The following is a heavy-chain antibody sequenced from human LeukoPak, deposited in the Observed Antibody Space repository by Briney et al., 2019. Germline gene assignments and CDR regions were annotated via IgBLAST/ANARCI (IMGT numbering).Heavy chain of an antibody. CDR2: IYYSGST. CDR3: ARGTSLTGAGPTEH. Sequence: SETLSLTCTVSGGSISSYYWSWIRQPPGKGLEWIGYIYYSGSTNYNPSLKSRVTISVDTSKNQFSLKLSSVTAADTAVYYCARGTSLTGAGPTEHWGQGTLVTVPS. D-gene: IGHD7-27*01. V-gene: IGHV4-59*01. J-gene: IGHJ4*02. CDR1: GGSISSYY.